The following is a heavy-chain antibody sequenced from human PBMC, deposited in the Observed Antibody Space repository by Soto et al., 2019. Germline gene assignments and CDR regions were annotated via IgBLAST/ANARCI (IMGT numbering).Heavy chain of an antibody. Sequence: SVKVSCKASGYTFTDCYIHWVRQAPGQGLEWMGWINPKSGGTNIAQRFKGRVNMTRDMSISIVYMEMNRLKSDDTAVYYCVRDGLVSSARYYFDYWGQGTLVTVSS. CDR2: INPKSGGT. CDR3: VRDGLVSSARYYFDY. CDR1: GYTFTDCY. J-gene: IGHJ4*02. D-gene: IGHD6-13*01. V-gene: IGHV1-2*02.